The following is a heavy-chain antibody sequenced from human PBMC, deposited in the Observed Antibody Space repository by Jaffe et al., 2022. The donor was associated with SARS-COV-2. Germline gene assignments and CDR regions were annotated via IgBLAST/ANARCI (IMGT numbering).Heavy chain of an antibody. CDR2: ISNEGSKK. Sequence: QVQLVESGGGVVQPGRSLRLSCAASVFTFSSSAMHWVRQAPGKGLEWVAVISNEGSKKYYADSVKGRFTISRDNSKNTLYLQMNSLRAEDTAVFFCARDTRNSGYVDYWGQGTLVTVSS. CDR1: VFTFSSSA. J-gene: IGHJ4*02. V-gene: IGHV3-30*04. CDR3: ARDTRNSGYVDY. D-gene: IGHD3-22*01.